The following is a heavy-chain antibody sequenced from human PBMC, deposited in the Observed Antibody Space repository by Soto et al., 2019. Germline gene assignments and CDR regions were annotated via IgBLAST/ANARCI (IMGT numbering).Heavy chain of an antibody. CDR3: ARDMWWSGYYEVDYYYYGMDV. D-gene: IGHD3-3*01. CDR1: GFTFSSYS. V-gene: IGHV3-21*01. CDR2: ISSSSYI. J-gene: IGHJ6*02. Sequence: GGYLRLSCAASGFTFSSYSMNWVRQAPGKGLEWVSSISSSSYIYYADSVKGRFTISRDNAKNSLYLQMNSLRAEDTAVYYCARDMWWSGYYEVDYYYYGMDVWGQGTTITLS.